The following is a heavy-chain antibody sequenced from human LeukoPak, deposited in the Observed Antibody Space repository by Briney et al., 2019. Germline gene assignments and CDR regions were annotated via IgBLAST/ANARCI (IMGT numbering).Heavy chain of an antibody. J-gene: IGHJ3*02. Sequence: PSQTLSLTCTVSGGSISSGGYYWSWIRQHPGKGLEWIGYIYYSGSTYYNPSLKSRLTMSVDTSKNQFSLILTSVTAADTAMYYCARDPGVDAFDIWGQGTMVIVSS. CDR3: ARDPGVDAFDI. V-gene: IGHV4-31*03. D-gene: IGHD3-10*01. CDR1: GGSISSGGYY. CDR2: IYYSGST.